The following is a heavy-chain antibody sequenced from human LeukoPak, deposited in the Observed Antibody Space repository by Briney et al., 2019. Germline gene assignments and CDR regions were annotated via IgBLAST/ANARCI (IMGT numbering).Heavy chain of an antibody. D-gene: IGHD5-24*01. J-gene: IGHJ5*02. CDR1: GFTFDDYA. Sequence: GGSLRLSCAASGFTFDDYAMHWVRQAPGKGLEWVSGISWNSGSIGYADSVKGRFTISRDNAKNTLYLQLNSLRTEDTAVYYCVVDFQYNCPWGQGTLVTVSS. CDR3: VVDFQYNCP. CDR2: ISWNSGSI. V-gene: IGHV3-9*01.